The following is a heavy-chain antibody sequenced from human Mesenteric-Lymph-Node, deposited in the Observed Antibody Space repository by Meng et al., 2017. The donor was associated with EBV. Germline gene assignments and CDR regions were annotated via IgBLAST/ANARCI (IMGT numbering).Heavy chain of an antibody. D-gene: IGHD3-10*01. V-gene: IGHV4-39*01. Sequence: QWRLQEYGPGLVKPSETLYPTCTVSGGSIISSSYYWGWIRQPPGKGLEWIGSIYYSGSTYYNPSLKSRVTISVDTSKNQFSLKLSSVTAADTAVYYCARHVLQRGWFDPWGQGTLVTVSS. CDR1: GGSIISSSYY. CDR2: IYYSGST. J-gene: IGHJ5*02. CDR3: ARHVLQRGWFDP.